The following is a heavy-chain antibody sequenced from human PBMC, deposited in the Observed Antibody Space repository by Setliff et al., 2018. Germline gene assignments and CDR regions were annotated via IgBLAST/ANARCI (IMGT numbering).Heavy chain of an antibody. Sequence: GGSLRLSCAASGLTFRTYAMSWVRQAPGKGLEWVSSTTGSGGDRDYADSVEGRFTISRDNAKNTLYLQMNSLRAEDTAVYYCARGGCSATSCLDYWGQGILVTVSS. V-gene: IGHV3-23*01. CDR1: GLTFRTYA. CDR2: TTGSGGDR. CDR3: ARGGCSATSCLDY. D-gene: IGHD2-2*01. J-gene: IGHJ4*02.